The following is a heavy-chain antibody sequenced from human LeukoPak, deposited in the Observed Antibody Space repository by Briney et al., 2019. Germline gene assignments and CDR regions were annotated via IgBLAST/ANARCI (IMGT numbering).Heavy chain of an antibody. CDR1: GYTLRSYD. V-gene: IGHV1-18*01. CDR2: ISTHNGYT. Sequence: ASVKVSCQTFGYTLRSYDLNWVRQAPGQGLEWMAWISTHNGYTKFAQKFQGRVTLTTDTFTNTAYMEVTSLRSDDTAVYYCARDSTYYRGSGGYSVLVAHGMDVWGQGTAVTVSS. CDR3: ARDSTYYRGSGGYSVLVAHGMDV. J-gene: IGHJ6*01. D-gene: IGHD3-10*01.